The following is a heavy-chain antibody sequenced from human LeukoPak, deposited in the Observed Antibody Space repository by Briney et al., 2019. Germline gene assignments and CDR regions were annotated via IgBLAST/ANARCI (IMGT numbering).Heavy chain of an antibody. D-gene: IGHD3-10*01. CDR3: ASSNLLYYYGSGSYYNVPPFDY. CDR1: GYSFTSYW. J-gene: IGHJ4*02. Sequence: MRGESLKISFKGSGYSFTSYWIGWVRQMPGKGLEWMGSIYPCDSDTRYSPSFQCQVTISADKSISTAYLQWSSLKASDTAMYYCASSNLLYYYGSGSYYNVPPFDYWGQGTLVTVSS. V-gene: IGHV5-51*01. CDR2: IYPCDSDT.